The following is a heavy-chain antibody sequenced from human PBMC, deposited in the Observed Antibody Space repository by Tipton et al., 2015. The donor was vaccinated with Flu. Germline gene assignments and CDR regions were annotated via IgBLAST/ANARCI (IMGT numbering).Heavy chain of an antibody. CDR1: GYTFTSYY. J-gene: IGHJ4*02. CDR3: ARDAGSGSYYQPFYY. Sequence: QSGAEVKKPGASVKVSCKASGYTFTSYYMHWVRQAPGQGLEWMGIINPSGGSTSYAQKFQGRVTMTRDTSTSTVYMELSSLRSGDTAVYYCARDAGSGSYYQPFYYWGQGTLVTVSS. D-gene: IGHD1-26*01. V-gene: IGHV1-46*01. CDR2: INPSGGST.